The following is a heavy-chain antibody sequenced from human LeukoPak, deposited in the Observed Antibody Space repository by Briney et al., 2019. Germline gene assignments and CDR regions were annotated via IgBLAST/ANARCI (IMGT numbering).Heavy chain of an antibody. Sequence: ASVKVSCKASGYTFTSYGISWVRQAPGQGLEWMGWISAYNGNTKYSQKFQGRVTITRDTSASTAYMELSSLRSEDTAVYYCAREEADSLWFGELLLLSWGQGALVTVSS. D-gene: IGHD3-10*01. CDR3: AREEADSLWFGELLLLS. CDR2: ISAYNGNT. V-gene: IGHV1-18*01. CDR1: GYTFTSYG. J-gene: IGHJ4*02.